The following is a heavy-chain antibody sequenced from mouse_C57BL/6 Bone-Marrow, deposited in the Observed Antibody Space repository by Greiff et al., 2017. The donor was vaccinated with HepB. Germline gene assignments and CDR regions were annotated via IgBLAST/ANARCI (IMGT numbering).Heavy chain of an antibody. CDR1: GYTFTSYT. CDR3: ARSHHYYGSSLYYAMDY. J-gene: IGHJ4*01. Sequence: QVQLQQSGAELARPGASVKMSCKASGYTFTSYTMHWVKQRPGQGLEWIGYINPSSGYTKYNQKFKDKATLTADKSSSTAYMQLSSLTSEDSAVYYCARSHHYYGSSLYYAMDYWGQGTSVTVSS. V-gene: IGHV1-4*01. D-gene: IGHD1-1*01. CDR2: INPSSGYT.